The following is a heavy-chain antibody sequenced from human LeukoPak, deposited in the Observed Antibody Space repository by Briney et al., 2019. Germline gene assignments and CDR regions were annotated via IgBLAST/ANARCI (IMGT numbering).Heavy chain of an antibody. CDR2: IYYSGST. D-gene: IGHD6-6*01. CDR1: GGSISSYY. J-gene: IGHJ4*02. V-gene: IGHV4-59*01. Sequence: SETLSLTCTVSGGSISSYYWSWIRQPPGKGLEWIGYIYYSGSTNYNPSLKSRVTISVDTSKNQFSLKLSSVTAADTAVYYCARVEYSSSLPDYWGQGTLVTVSS. CDR3: ARVEYSSSLPDY.